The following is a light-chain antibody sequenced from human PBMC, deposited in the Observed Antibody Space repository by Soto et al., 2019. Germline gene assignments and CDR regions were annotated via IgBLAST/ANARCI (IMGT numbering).Light chain of an antibody. CDR3: SSHTSSSTVI. CDR1: SSDVGGYNY. V-gene: IGLV2-14*01. J-gene: IGLJ2*01. Sequence: QSALTQPASVSGAPGQSITISCTGTSSDVGGYNYVSWYQHHPGKAPKLMIYEVSNRPSGVSNRFSGSKSGNTASLTISGLQAEYEADYYCSSHTSSSTVIFGGGTKLTVL. CDR2: EVS.